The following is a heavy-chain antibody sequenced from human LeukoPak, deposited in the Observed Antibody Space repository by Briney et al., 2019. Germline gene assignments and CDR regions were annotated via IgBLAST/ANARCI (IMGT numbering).Heavy chain of an antibody. Sequence: SVKVSCKASGGTFSSYAISWVRQAPGQRLEWMGRIIPILGIANYAQKFQGRVTITADKSTSTAYMELSSLRSEDTAVYYCARGSDCSSASCYGVSDYWGQGTLVTVSS. J-gene: IGHJ4*02. V-gene: IGHV1-69*04. D-gene: IGHD2-2*01. CDR1: GGTFSSYA. CDR3: ARGSDCSSASCYGVSDY. CDR2: IIPILGIA.